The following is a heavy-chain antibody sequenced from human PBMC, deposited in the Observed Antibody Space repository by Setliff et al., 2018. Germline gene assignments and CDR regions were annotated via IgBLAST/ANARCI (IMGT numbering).Heavy chain of an antibody. CDR3: ARDRITIFGVVIPFDY. CDR2: INHSGST. CDR1: GVSFSGYY. Sequence: SETLSLTCAVYGVSFSGYYWSWIRQPPGKGLEWIGEINHSGSTNYNPALKSRVTISVDTSKKQFSLKLSSVPAADTAVYYCARDRITIFGVVIPFDYWGQGTLVTVSS. V-gene: IGHV4-34*01. D-gene: IGHD3-3*01. J-gene: IGHJ4*02.